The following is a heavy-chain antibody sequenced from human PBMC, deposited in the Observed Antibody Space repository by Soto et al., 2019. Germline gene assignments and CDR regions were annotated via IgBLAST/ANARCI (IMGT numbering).Heavy chain of an antibody. CDR2: ISYDGTNK. Sequence: PGGSLRLSCAASGFSFSISPMHWVRQAPGKGPEWVALISYDGTNKFYADSVKGRFTISRDNSKSTLYLQVDSLRPEDAAVYYCARDPNTSGGQHSAFNCFGSWLQGTLVTVSS. J-gene: IGHJ5*01. D-gene: IGHD2-15*01. CDR1: GFSFSISP. CDR3: ARDPNTSGGQHSAFNCFGS. V-gene: IGHV3-30-3*01.